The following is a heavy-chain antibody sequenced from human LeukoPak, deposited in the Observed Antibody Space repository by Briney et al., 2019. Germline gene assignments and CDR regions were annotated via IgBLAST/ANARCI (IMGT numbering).Heavy chain of an antibody. CDR1: GGSISSYY. J-gene: IGHJ6*03. CDR3: ARRVFGVVQYYYYYYYMDV. Sequence: SETLSLTCTVSGGSISSYYRSWIRQPPGKGLEWVGYIYYSGSTNYNPSLKSRVTISVDTSKNQFSLKLSSVTAADTAVYYCARRVFGVVQYYYYYYYMDVWGKGTTVTVSS. V-gene: IGHV4-59*08. D-gene: IGHD3-3*01. CDR2: IYYSGST.